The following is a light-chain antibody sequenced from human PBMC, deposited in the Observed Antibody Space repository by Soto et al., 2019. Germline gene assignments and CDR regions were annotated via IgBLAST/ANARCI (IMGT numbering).Light chain of an antibody. Sequence: QSVLTQPPSASGTPGQRVSISCSGSSSNIGRNTVKWYRQLPGTVPKLLIGSSDHRPSGVPDRFSGSQSGTSASLAISGLQSEDEADYICAAWDDSLNAWAFGGGTKLTVL. V-gene: IGLV1-44*01. CDR1: SSNIGRNT. CDR3: AAWDDSLNAWA. J-gene: IGLJ3*02. CDR2: SSD.